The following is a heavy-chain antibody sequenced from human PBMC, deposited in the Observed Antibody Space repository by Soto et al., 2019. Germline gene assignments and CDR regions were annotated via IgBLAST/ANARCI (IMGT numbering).Heavy chain of an antibody. CDR1: GYDFTMYF. J-gene: IGHJ6*02. CDR2: LNPSTGST. CDR3: ARKFTISGGLDD. V-gene: IGHV1-46*01. Sequence: GASVKVSCKASGYDFTMYFIHWVRQAPGQGLEWMGVLNPSTGSTTYAQKFQGRLTMTRDTSTSTVYMDLNSLRSEDTAMYYCARKFTISGGLDDWG. D-gene: IGHD3-10*01.